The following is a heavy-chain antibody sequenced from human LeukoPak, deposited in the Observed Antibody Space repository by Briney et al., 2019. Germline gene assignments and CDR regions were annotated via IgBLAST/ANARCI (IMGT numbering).Heavy chain of an antibody. D-gene: IGHD3-10*01. CDR1: GDIFTHYW. V-gene: IGHV5-51*01. CDR2: IYPADSDT. Sequence: GESLKISCQVSGDIFTHYWIGWVRQMPGKGLESMGIIYPADSDTTYSPSFQGQVTISVDKSISTVYLQWSSLKASDTAMYYFAIQSRDGSKTRGYFFDYWGQGTLVTVSS. J-gene: IGHJ4*02. CDR3: AIQSRDGSKTRGYFFDY.